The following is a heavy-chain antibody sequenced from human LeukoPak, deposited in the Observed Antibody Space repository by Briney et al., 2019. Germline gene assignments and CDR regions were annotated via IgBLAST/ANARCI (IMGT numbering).Heavy chain of an antibody. CDR2: IYSDNT. V-gene: IGHV3-53*01. CDR3: ARRAGAYSHPYDY. J-gene: IGHJ4*02. Sequence: GGALRLSCAASGFTFSSYWMSWGRQAPGKGVEWVSFIYSDNTHYSDSVKGRLTISRDNSRNTLYLQMNSLRAEDTAVYYCARRAGAYSHPYDYWGQGTLVTVSS. D-gene: IGHD4/OR15-4a*01. CDR1: GFTFSSYW.